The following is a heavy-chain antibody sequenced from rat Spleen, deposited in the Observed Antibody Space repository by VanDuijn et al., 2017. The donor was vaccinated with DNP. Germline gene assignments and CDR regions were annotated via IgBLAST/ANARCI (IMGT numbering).Heavy chain of an antibody. J-gene: IGHJ3*01. Sequence: EVQLVESGGGLVQPGRSLKLSCAASGFTYSAYVMAWVRQTPAKGLEWVASISSGGGDTYYRDSVRGRFTITRDNARNTLYLQIDSLRSEETATYYCAKDTTRSNSGAFAYWGQGTLVTVS. V-gene: IGHV5S13*01. CDR2: ISSGGGDT. CDR3: AKDTTRSNSGAFAY. D-gene: IGHD4-3*01. CDR1: GFTYSAYV.